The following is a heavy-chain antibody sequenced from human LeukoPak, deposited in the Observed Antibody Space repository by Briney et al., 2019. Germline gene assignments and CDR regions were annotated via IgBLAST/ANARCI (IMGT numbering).Heavy chain of an antibody. V-gene: IGHV4-39*01. D-gene: IGHD3-22*01. Sequence: SETLSLTCTVSGGSISSSSYYWGWIRQPPGKGLEWIGSIYYSGSTYYNPSLKSRVTISVDTSKYQFSLKLSSVTAADTAVYYCARHGHRGFYYDSSVYSHDDVFDIWAQGKRVTVSS. CDR1: GGSISSSSYY. J-gene: IGHJ3*02. CDR2: IYYSGST. CDR3: ARHGHRGFYYDSSVYSHDDVFDI.